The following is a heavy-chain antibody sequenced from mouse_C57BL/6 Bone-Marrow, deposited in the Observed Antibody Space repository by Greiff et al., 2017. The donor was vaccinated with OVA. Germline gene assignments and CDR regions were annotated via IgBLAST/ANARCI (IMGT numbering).Heavy chain of an antibody. J-gene: IGHJ3*01. CDR3: ARNYGSSFAY. Sequence: QVQLKQPGAELVRPGSSVKLSCKASGYTFTSYWMDWVKQRPGQGLEWIGNIYPSDSETHYNQKFKDKATLTVDKSSSTAYMQLSSLTSEDSAVYYCARNYGSSFAYWGQGTLVTVSA. CDR1: GYTFTSYW. D-gene: IGHD1-1*01. CDR2: IYPSDSET. V-gene: IGHV1-61*01.